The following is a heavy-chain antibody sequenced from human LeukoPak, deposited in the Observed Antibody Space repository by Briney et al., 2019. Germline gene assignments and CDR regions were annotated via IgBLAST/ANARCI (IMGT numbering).Heavy chain of an antibody. Sequence: GGSLRLSCAASGFTFSSYAMSWVRQAPGKGLEWVSAISGSGGSTYYADSVKGRFTISRDNSKNTLYLQMNSLRAEDTAVYYCAKSRDSPAAIGGAWFDPWGQGTLVTVSS. V-gene: IGHV3-23*01. J-gene: IGHJ5*02. CDR3: AKSRDSPAAIGGAWFDP. CDR2: ISGSGGST. CDR1: GFTFSSYA. D-gene: IGHD2-2*01.